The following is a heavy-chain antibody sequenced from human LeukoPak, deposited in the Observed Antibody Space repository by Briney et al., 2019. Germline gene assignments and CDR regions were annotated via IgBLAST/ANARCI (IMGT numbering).Heavy chain of an antibody. CDR1: AFTFSSYA. D-gene: IGHD2-2*01. CDR2: ISGSGGST. CDR3: AKGGYQLLFDY. J-gene: IGHJ4*02. Sequence: GGCLSLSCAASAFTFSSYAIGSVRQAAGKWLGWVLLISGSGGSTYYADPVKGRFTISRDNSKNTLYLQMNSLRAEDTAVYYCAKGGYQLLFDYWGQGTLVTVSS. V-gene: IGHV3-23*01.